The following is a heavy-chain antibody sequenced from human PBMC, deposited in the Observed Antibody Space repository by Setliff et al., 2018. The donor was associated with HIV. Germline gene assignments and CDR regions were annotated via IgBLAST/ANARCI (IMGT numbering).Heavy chain of an antibody. D-gene: IGHD6-6*01. CDR2: MYTSGGT. CDR1: GDSIRSGSYY. Sequence: SETLSLTCTVSGDSIRSGSYYWSWIRQPSGKGLEWIGRMYTSGGTNYNPSLKSRVTIAVDRSKNQFSLKLSSAAAADTAVYYCASSLYSSSSFDYWGQGMLVTVSS. J-gene: IGHJ4*02. V-gene: IGHV4-61*02. CDR3: ASSLYSSSSFDY.